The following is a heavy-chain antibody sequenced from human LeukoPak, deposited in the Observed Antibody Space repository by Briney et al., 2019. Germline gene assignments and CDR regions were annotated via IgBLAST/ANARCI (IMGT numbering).Heavy chain of an antibody. V-gene: IGHV4-34*01. D-gene: IGHD2-2*01. CDR1: GGSIRSYY. CDR2: INHSGST. Sequence: SETLSLTCTVSGGSIRSYYWSWIRQPPGKGLEWIGEINHSGSTNYNPSLKSRVTISVDTSKNQFSLNLSSVTAADTAVYYCARGPVDPGDYWGQGTLVTVSS. J-gene: IGHJ4*02. CDR3: ARGPVDPGDY.